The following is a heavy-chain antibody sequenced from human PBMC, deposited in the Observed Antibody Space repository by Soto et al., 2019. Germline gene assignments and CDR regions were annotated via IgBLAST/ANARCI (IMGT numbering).Heavy chain of an antibody. CDR3: AKTSIAALPDY. J-gene: IGHJ4*02. D-gene: IGHD6-6*01. CDR1: GYTFTSYA. Sequence: ASVKVSCKASGYTFTSYAMHWVRQAPGQRLEWMGWINAGNGNTKYSQKFQGRVTITRDTSASTASMELSSLRSEDTAVYYCAKTSIAALPDYWGQGTLVTVSS. CDR2: INAGNGNT. V-gene: IGHV1-3*01.